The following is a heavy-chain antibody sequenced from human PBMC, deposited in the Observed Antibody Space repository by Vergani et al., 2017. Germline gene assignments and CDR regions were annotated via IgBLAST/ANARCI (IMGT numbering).Heavy chain of an antibody. D-gene: IGHD3-3*01. V-gene: IGHV4-31*03. CDR1: GGSISSGGYY. J-gene: IGHJ4*02. Sequence: QVLLQESGPGLVKPSQTLSLTCTVSGGSISSGGYYWSWIRQHPGKGLEWCGYIYYSGSTNYNPSLKSRVTMSVDTSKNQFSLKLSSVTAADTAVYYCASTEDDFWSGYIDYWGQGTLVTVSS. CDR2: IYYSGST. CDR3: ASTEDDFWSGYIDY.